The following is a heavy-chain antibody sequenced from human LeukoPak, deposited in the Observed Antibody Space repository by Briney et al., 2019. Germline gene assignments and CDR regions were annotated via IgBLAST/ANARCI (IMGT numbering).Heavy chain of an antibody. CDR1: GFTFDDYA. Sequence: PGGSLRLSCAASGFTFDDYAMHWVRQAPGKGLEWVSGISWNSGSIDYADSVKGRFTISRDNAKNSLYLQMNSLRAEDTALYYCAKDIAYYYDSSGYPDYWGQGTLVTVSS. CDR3: AKDIAYYYDSSGYPDY. CDR2: ISWNSGSI. V-gene: IGHV3-9*01. D-gene: IGHD3-22*01. J-gene: IGHJ4*02.